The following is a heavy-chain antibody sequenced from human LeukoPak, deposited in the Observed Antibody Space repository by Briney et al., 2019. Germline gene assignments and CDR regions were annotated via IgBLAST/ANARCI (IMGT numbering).Heavy chain of an antibody. CDR1: GYRFTNYW. CDR3: ARLTGDYGSGGYYYMDV. D-gene: IGHD3-10*01. CDR2: IYPGDSET. Sequence: GESLKISCKGSGYRFTNYWIGWVRQMAGKDLEWMGTIYPGDSETTYSPSFQGQVTISADKSISTAYLQWSSLKASDTAIYYCARLTGDYGSGGYYYMDVWGKGTTVTISS. V-gene: IGHV5-51*01. J-gene: IGHJ6*03.